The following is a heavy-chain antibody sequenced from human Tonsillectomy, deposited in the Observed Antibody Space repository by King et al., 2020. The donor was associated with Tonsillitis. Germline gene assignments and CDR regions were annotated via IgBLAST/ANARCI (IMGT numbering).Heavy chain of an antibody. Sequence: VQLQESGPGLVKPSETLSLTCTVSGGSISSYYWSWIRQPPGKGLEWIGYIYYSGSTNYNPSLKSRVTISVETSKNQFSLKLSSVTAADTAVYYCARRGRVAGMGWFDPWGQGTLVTVSS. CDR1: GGSISSYY. CDR2: IYYSGST. CDR3: ARRGRVAGMGWFDP. D-gene: IGHD6-19*01. J-gene: IGHJ5*02. V-gene: IGHV4-59*01.